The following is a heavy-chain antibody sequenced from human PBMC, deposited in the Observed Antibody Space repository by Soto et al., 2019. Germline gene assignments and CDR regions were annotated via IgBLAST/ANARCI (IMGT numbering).Heavy chain of an antibody. D-gene: IGHD2-8*01. Sequence: QVQLVQSGAEVKKPGASVKVSCKASGYTFTSYYMHWVRQAPGQGLEWMGIINPSGGSTSYAQKFQGRVTMTRDTSTSTVYMELSRLRSEDTAVYYCARELRDIVLMVYAAFDYWGQGTLVTVSS. CDR2: INPSGGST. V-gene: IGHV1-46*01. J-gene: IGHJ4*02. CDR3: ARELRDIVLMVYAAFDY. CDR1: GYTFTSYY.